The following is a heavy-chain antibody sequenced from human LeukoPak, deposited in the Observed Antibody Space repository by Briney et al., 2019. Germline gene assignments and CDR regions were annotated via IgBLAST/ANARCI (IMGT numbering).Heavy chain of an antibody. CDR1: GGSISNYY. V-gene: IGHV4-59*08. D-gene: IGHD3-22*01. J-gene: IGHJ5*02. Sequence: SETLSLTCTVSGGSISNYYWSWIRQPPGKGLEWIGYIYYSGSTNYNPSLKGRVTISADTSKNQFSLKLSSVTAADTAVYYCARWYYDSSGTRWFDPWGQGTLVTVSS. CDR2: IYYSGST. CDR3: ARWYYDSSGTRWFDP.